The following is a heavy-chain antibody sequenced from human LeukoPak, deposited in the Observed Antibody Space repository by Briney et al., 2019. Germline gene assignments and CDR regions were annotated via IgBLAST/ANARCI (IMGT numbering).Heavy chain of an antibody. J-gene: IGHJ4*02. Sequence: GGSLRLSCAASGFSFNSYWMTWVRQAPGRGLEWVANINPAGSDTYYVDPVKGRFTISRDNAKNLAYLQMNSLGAEDTAVYSCGRFGYVAAVDLWGQGTLVTVSS. CDR2: INPAGSDT. D-gene: IGHD3-10*01. CDR1: GFSFNSYW. V-gene: IGHV3-7*01. CDR3: GRFGYVAAVDL.